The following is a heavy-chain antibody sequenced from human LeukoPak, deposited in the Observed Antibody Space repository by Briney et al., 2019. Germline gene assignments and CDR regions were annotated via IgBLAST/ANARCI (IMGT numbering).Heavy chain of an antibody. V-gene: IGHV3-30*02. CDR1: GFSFSTYG. Sequence: PGGSLRLSSAAPGFSFSTYGMHWVRQAPGKGLEWVAFIRYDGSNKYYADSVKDRFTISRDNSKNTLYLQMDSLRAEDTAVYYCAKAYCSGGSCYGSYFDYWGQGTLVSASS. D-gene: IGHD2-15*01. CDR2: IRYDGSNK. J-gene: IGHJ4*02. CDR3: AKAYCSGGSCYGSYFDY.